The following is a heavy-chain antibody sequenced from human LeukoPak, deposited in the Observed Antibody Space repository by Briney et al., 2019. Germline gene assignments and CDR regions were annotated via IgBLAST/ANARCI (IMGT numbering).Heavy chain of an antibody. CDR1: GYTFTAYY. CDR2: INPNSGGT. CDR3: ARDIYYGDYGDY. J-gene: IGHJ4*02. V-gene: IGHV1-2*02. D-gene: IGHD4-17*01. Sequence: GASVKVSCKASGYTFTAYYVHWVRQAPGQGLEWIGWINPNSGGTNYAQKFQGRVTMTRDTSISTAYMELSRLRSDDTAAYYCARDIYYGDYGDYWGQGTLVTVSS.